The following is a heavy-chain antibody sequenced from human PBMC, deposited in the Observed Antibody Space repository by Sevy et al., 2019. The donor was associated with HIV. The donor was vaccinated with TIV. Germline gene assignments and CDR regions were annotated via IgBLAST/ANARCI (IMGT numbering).Heavy chain of an antibody. CDR2: ISSSGIQI. Sequence: GESLKISCVDSGFTFTNYTMNWVRQAPGKGLEWVSSISSSGIQIYYGDSVKGRFTISRDNAKSSLYLQMSSLRAEDTAVYYCARVVGFYYALDVWGQGTTVTVSS. J-gene: IGHJ6*02. V-gene: IGHV3-21*01. CDR3: ARVVGFYYALDV. D-gene: IGHD2-15*01. CDR1: GFTFTNYT.